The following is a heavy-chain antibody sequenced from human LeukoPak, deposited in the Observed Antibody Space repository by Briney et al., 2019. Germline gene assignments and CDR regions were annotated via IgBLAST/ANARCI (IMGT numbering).Heavy chain of an antibody. V-gene: IGHV1-18*04. J-gene: IGHJ4*02. CDR1: GYTFTCYY. Sequence: ASVKVSCKASGYTFTCYYMHWVRQAPGQGLEWMGWISAYNGNTNYAQKLQGRVTMTTDTSTSTAYMELRSLRSDDTAVYYCARDNRWEPRAPFDYWGQGTLVTVSS. CDR3: ARDNRWEPRAPFDY. D-gene: IGHD1-26*01. CDR2: ISAYNGNT.